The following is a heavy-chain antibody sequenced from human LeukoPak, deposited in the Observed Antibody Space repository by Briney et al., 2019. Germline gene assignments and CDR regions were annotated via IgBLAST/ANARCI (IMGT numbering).Heavy chain of an antibody. J-gene: IGHJ5*02. D-gene: IGHD6-13*01. CDR3: ARGYSSSPNWFDP. Sequence: PGGSLRLSCAASGFTFSSYSMNWVRQAPGKGLEWVSSISSSSSYIYYADSVKGRFTISRDNAKNLLYLQMNSLRAEDTAVYYCARGYSSSPNWFDPWGQGTLVTVSS. V-gene: IGHV3-21*01. CDR1: GFTFSSYS. CDR2: ISSSSSYI.